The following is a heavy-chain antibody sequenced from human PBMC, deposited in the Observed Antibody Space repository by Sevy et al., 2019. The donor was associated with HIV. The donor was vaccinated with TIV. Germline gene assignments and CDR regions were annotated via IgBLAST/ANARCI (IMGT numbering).Heavy chain of an antibody. V-gene: IGHV3-33*01. Sequence: GGSLRLSCAASGFIFSDYGMHWVRQVPGKGLEWVAVIWYDGSNKFYGDSVKGRFSISRDNSKATLYLQLNSLRDEDTAVYYCARDNLLPVMDSMVRVALSFNFDYWGQGTLVTVSS. CDR2: IWYDGSNK. D-gene: IGHD3-10*01. J-gene: IGHJ4*02. CDR3: ARDNLLPVMDSMVRVALSFNFDY. CDR1: GFIFSDYG.